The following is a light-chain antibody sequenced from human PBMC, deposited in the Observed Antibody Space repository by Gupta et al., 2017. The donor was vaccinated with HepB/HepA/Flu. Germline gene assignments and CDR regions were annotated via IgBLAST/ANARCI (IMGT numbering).Light chain of an antibody. CDR1: HDINNF. Sequence: DIQMAQSPSSLSASVGDRVTITCRASHDINNFLAWFQFKPGKAPRSLIYAASILHSGVPAKFSGSRSGTDFTLTIDSLQPEDFATYYCQQESDFPPTFGQGTKVEI. CDR3: QQESDFPPT. V-gene: IGKV1-16*02. CDR2: AAS. J-gene: IGKJ2*01.